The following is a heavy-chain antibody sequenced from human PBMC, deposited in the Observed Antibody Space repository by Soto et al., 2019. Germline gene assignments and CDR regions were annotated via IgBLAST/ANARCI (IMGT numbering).Heavy chain of an antibody. J-gene: IGHJ6*02. CDR1: GYSFPSDW. CDR2: IYPTDSDT. V-gene: IGHV5-51*01. Sequence: PGESLKISCKSSGYSFPSDWIGWVRQMPGKGLEWMGSIYPTDSDTRYSPSFQGQVTISADKSITTAYLQWNSLKASDTAMYYCARITHGTTSYYDYHFGMDVWGQGTTVTVSS. D-gene: IGHD3-16*01. CDR3: ARITHGTTSYYDYHFGMDV.